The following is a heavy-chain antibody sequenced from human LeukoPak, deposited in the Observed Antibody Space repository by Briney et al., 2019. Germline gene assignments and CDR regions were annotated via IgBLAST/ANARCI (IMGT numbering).Heavy chain of an antibody. V-gene: IGHV4-61*02. J-gene: IGHJ4*02. D-gene: IGHD5-18*01. CDR2: ISPSGSA. Sequence: SETLSLTCTVSGGSINGGNYYWTWLRQPAGKGLEWIGRISPSGSANYNPSLKSRVTISVDKSNNQLSLKLISVTAADTAVYYCARDVGTALVTGDYWGQGTLVTVSS. CDR1: GGSINGGNYY. CDR3: ARDVGTALVTGDY.